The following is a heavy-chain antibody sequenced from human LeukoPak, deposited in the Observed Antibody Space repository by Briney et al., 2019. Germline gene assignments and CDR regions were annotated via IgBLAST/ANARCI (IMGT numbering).Heavy chain of an antibody. CDR1: GGSISNYH. CDR2: IHYSGGT. D-gene: IGHD3-9*01. CDR3: AKHSVLTGSGYAFDI. V-gene: IGHV4-59*08. J-gene: IGHJ3*02. Sequence: SETLSLTCAVSGGSISNYHWSWIRQSPGKGLEWIGYIHYSGGTKYNPSLKSRVIISVDMSMNQFSLRLSSVTAADTAMYYCAKHSVLTGSGYAFDIWGQGTAVTVSS.